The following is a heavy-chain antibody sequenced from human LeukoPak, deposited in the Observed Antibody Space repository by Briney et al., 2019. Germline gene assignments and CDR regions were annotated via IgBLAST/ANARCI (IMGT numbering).Heavy chain of an antibody. J-gene: IGHJ4*02. Sequence: PSETLSLTCTVSGGSISSYYWSWIRQPPGKGLEWIGYIYYSGSTNYNPSLKSRVTISVDTSKNQFSLKLSSVTAADTAVYYCARGRTNIVVVPAAIRNYFDYWGQGTLVTVSS. CDR2: IYYSGST. V-gene: IGHV4-59*01. D-gene: IGHD2-2*02. CDR1: GGSISSYY. CDR3: ARGRTNIVVVPAAIRNYFDY.